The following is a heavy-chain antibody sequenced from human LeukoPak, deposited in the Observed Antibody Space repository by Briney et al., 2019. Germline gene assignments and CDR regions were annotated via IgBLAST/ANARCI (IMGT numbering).Heavy chain of an antibody. CDR3: AKLYGDTSLYYFEY. CDR2: ISGSGGST. D-gene: IGHD4-23*01. CDR1: GGSISSSSYY. J-gene: IGHJ4*02. V-gene: IGHV3-23*01. Sequence: ASETLSLTCSVSGGSISSSSYYWGWIRQPPGKGLEWVSVISGSGGSTYYADSVKGRFTISRDNSKNTLYLQMNSLRAEDTAVYYCAKLYGDTSLYYFEYWGQGTLVTVSS.